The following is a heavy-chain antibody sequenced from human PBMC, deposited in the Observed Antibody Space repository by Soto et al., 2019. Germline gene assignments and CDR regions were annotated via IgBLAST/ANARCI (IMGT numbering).Heavy chain of an antibody. CDR2: IHPSGGSP. Sequence: ASGKVCCKASGCAFTRYCIHWVRQAPGEGIGWMEIIHPSGGSPSHAPKFQGRVTMTRDTSTSTVYMELSSLRSEDTAVYYCARGPIYYGSGSYYPYYFDYWGQGTLVTVSS. D-gene: IGHD3-10*01. CDR3: ARGPIYYGSGSYYPYYFDY. CDR1: GCAFTRYC. J-gene: IGHJ4*02. V-gene: IGHV1-46*01.